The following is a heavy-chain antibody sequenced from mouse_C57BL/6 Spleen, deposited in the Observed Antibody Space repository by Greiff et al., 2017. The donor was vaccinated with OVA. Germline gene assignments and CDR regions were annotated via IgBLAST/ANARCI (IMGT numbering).Heavy chain of an antibody. CDR2: ISYDGSN. Sequence: DVQLQESGPGLVKPSQSLSLTCSVTGYSITSGYYWNWIRQSPGNKLEWMGYISYDGSNNYNPSLKNRISITRDTSKNQFFLKLNSVTTEDTATYYCARDDYGSTYWYFDVWGTGTTVTVSS. J-gene: IGHJ1*03. CDR1: GYSITSGYY. V-gene: IGHV3-6*01. D-gene: IGHD1-1*01. CDR3: ARDDYGSTYWYFDV.